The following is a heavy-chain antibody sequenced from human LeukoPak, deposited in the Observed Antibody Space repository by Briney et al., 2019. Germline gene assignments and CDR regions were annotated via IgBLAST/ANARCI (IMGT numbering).Heavy chain of an antibody. CDR3: VRNNYYGSGEIDY. CDR1: GASISSYF. Sequence: ETLSLTCTVSGASISSYFWSWIRQPPGKGLEWIGWLYHSRSTNYNPSLKSRVTISVDTSKNQFSLKLNSVTAADTAVYYCVRNNYYGSGEIDYWGQGTLVTVSS. D-gene: IGHD3-10*01. J-gene: IGHJ4*02. V-gene: IGHV4-59*01. CDR2: LYHSRST.